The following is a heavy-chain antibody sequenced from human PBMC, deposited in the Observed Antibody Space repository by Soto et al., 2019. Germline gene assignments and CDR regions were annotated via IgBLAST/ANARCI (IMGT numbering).Heavy chain of an antibody. CDR2: VYHTGTT. CDR1: GASITTYY. D-gene: IGHD6-19*01. J-gene: IGHJ4*02. Sequence: SETLSLTCDVSGASITTYYWSWIRQAPGKGLEWIGNVYHTGTTDYNSSLKSRVTISVDTSKNQFSLNMNSVTAADTAVYYCARRLFGSGWTLDSWGQGALVTVSS. V-gene: IGHV4-59*01. CDR3: ARRLFGSGWTLDS.